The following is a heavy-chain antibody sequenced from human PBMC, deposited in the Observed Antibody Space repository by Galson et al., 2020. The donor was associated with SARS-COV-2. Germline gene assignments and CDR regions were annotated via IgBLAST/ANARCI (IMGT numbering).Heavy chain of an antibody. CDR1: GFSLSNARMG. J-gene: IGHJ6*02. V-gene: IGHV2-26*01. CDR3: AREVWFGEFSNYYYYYGMDV. CDR2: IFSNDEK. D-gene: IGHD3-10*01. Sequence: SGPTLVKPTETRTPTCTVSGFSLSNARMGVSWIRQPPGKALEWLAHIFSNDEKSYSTTLKSRITISKDTSNSQVVLTMTNMDPMDTATYYCAREVWFGEFSNYYYYYGMDVWGQGTTVTVSS.